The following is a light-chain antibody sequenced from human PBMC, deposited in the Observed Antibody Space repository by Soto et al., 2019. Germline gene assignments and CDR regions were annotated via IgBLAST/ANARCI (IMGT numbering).Light chain of an antibody. CDR1: QSVDIN. V-gene: IGKV3-15*01. CDR3: QQYKNCPRT. CDR2: GAS. J-gene: IGKJ1*01. Sequence: EIVLTQSPATLSVSPGERVTLSCRASQSVDINLAWYQQKPGQAPRLVIYGASTRATDMPGTFSGSGSGTEFTLTISSLQSEDFGVYYCQQYKNCPRTFGQGTKVEIK.